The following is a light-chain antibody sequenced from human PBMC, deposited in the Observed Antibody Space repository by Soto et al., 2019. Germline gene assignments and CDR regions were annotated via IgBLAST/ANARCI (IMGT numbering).Light chain of an antibody. Sequence: DIPFTQSPSFLSASVGARVTINCRSSQGISSYLAWYQQKPGKAPKLLIYAASTLQSGVPSRFSGSGSGTEFTLTISSLQPEDFATYYCQQLNSYPWITFGQGTRLEIK. CDR1: QGISSY. J-gene: IGKJ5*01. CDR2: AAS. CDR3: QQLNSYPWIT. V-gene: IGKV1-9*01.